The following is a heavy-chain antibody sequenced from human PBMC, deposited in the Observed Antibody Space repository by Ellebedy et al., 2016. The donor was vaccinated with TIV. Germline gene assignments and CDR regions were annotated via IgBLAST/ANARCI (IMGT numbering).Heavy chain of an antibody. CDR2: ITWGCSDT. CDR3: AKESGFGSEGLDS. Sequence: GESLKISXTASGFSFDAYTMHWVRHVPGKGLEWVSLITWGCSDTFYADSVRGRFTISRDNIKNSLYLQMDSLKTEDAALYYCAKESGFGSEGLDSWGRGSLVTVSS. D-gene: IGHD3-10*01. V-gene: IGHV3-43*01. J-gene: IGHJ4*02. CDR1: GFSFDAYT.